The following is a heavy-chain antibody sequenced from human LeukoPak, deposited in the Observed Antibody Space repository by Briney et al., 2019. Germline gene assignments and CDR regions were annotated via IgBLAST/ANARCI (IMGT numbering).Heavy chain of an antibody. CDR1: GYTFTGYY. CDR2: INPNSGGT. CDR3: ARDLMSGRSCLGY. D-gene: IGHD2-15*01. V-gene: IGHV1-2*04. J-gene: IGHJ4*02. Sequence: ASVKVSCKASGYTFTGYYIHWVRQAPGQGLEWMGWINPNSGGTNYAQKFQGWVTMTRDTSISTAYMELSRLRSDDTAVYYCARDLMSGRSCLGYWGQGTLVTVSS.